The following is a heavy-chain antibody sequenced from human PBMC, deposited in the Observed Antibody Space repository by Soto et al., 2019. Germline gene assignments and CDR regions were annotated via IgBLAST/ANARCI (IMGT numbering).Heavy chain of an antibody. V-gene: IGHV2-5*01. D-gene: IGHD6-19*01. CDR2: IYWNDDK. J-gene: IGHJ5*02. CDR3: AKSGRSGWYGWLVT. Sequence: SCPTLVNPTQTLTLTCIFSGFSLRTSGVGVGWIRQPPRRALEWLGFIYWNDDKRYSPSLKSRLTITKATSKNQVVLTMTNMEPVDTATYSCAKSGRSGWYGWLVTGGPGTLVTVSS. CDR1: GFSLRTSGVG.